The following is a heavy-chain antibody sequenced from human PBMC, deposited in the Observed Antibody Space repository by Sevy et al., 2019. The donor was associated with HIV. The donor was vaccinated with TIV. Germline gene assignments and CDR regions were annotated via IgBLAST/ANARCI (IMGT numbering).Heavy chain of an antibody. CDR3: AKGRLVQYYYYGMDV. V-gene: IGHV3-23*01. CDR2: ISSSGADT. J-gene: IGHJ6*02. D-gene: IGHD6-19*01. Sequence: GGSLRLSCAASGFTFSSYAMSWVRQAPGKGLEWVSAISSSGADTYYADSVKGRFTISRDNSKNTLYLQMNSLRAEDTAVYYYAKGRLVQYYYYGMDVWGQGTTVTVSS. CDR1: GFTFSSYA.